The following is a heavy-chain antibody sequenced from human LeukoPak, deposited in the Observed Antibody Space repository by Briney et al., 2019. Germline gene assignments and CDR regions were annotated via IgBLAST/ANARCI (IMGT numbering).Heavy chain of an antibody. CDR2: IYSGGST. CDR1: GFTVSSNY. V-gene: IGHV3-53*01. CDR3: ARPYAGRRGDY. Sequence: GGSLRLSCAASGFTVSSNYMSWVRQAPGRGLEWVSVIYSGGSTYYADSVKGRFTISRDNSKNTLYLQMNSLRAEDTAVYYCARPYAGRRGDYWGQGTLVTVSS. J-gene: IGHJ4*02. D-gene: IGHD2-2*01.